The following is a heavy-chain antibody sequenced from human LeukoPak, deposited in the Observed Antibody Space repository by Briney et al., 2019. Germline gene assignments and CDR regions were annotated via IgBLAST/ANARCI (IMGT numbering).Heavy chain of an antibody. CDR3: ASRDYSSGWRD. V-gene: IGHV4-4*07. D-gene: IGHD6-19*01. Sequence: PSETLSLTCTVSGGSISSYYWSWIRQPAGKGLEWIGRIYTNGSTNYNPSLKSRVIISVDTSKNQFSLKLTSVTAADTAVYYCASRDYSSGWRDWGQGTLVTVSS. CDR1: GGSISSYY. CDR2: IYTNGST. J-gene: IGHJ4*02.